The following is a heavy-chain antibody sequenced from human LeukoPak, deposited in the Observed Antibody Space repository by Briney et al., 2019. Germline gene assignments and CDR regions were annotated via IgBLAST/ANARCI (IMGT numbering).Heavy chain of an antibody. V-gene: IGHV3-30*04. Sequence: PGGSLRLSCAASGFTFSTYVMHWVRQAPGKGLEWVAVISYDGSNKYYADSVKGRFTISRDNSKNTLYLQMNSLRAEDTAVYYCARVATTVTSVLDYWGQGTLVTVSS. J-gene: IGHJ4*02. CDR1: GFTFSTYV. CDR2: ISYDGSNK. CDR3: ARVATTVTSVLDY. D-gene: IGHD4-17*01.